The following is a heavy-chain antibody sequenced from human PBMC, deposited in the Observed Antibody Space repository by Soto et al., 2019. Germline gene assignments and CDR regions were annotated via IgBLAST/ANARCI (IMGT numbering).Heavy chain of an antibody. CDR2: ISGSGGST. Sequence: GGSLILSCAAAGFTFRSYSMSWVRQAPGKGLEWVSAISGSGGSTYYADSVKGRFTISRDNSKNTLYLQMNSLRAEDTAVYYCAKDPGLQYYFDYWGQGTLVTVSS. J-gene: IGHJ4*02. D-gene: IGHD2-21*02. CDR1: GFTFRSYS. CDR3: AKDPGLQYYFDY. V-gene: IGHV3-23*01.